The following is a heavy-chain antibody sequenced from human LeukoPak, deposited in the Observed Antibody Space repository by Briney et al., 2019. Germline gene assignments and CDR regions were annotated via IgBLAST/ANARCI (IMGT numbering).Heavy chain of an antibody. Sequence: GSLSLSCAASGFTFSSYWMHWVRQAPGKGLVWVSRINSDGSSTSYADSVKGRFTISRDNAKNTLYLQMNSLRAEDTAVYYCARVKPKSAAAVDYWGQGTLVTVSS. J-gene: IGHJ4*02. CDR1: GFTFSSYW. CDR2: INSDGSST. V-gene: IGHV3-74*01. D-gene: IGHD6-25*01. CDR3: ARVKPKSAAAVDY.